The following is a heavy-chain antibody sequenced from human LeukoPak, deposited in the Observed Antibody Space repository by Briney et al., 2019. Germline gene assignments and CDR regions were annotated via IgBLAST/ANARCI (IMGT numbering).Heavy chain of an antibody. D-gene: IGHD2-15*01. J-gene: IGHJ4*02. CDR3: AKDRGRYCSGGSCYSLDY. CDR1: GFTFSSYG. V-gene: IGHV3-30*18. Sequence: GGSLRLSCAASGFTFSSYGMHWVRQAPGKGLEWVAAISYDGSNKYYADSVKGRFTISRDNSKNTLYLQMNSLRAEDTAVYYCAKDRGRYCSGGSCYSLDYWGQGTLVTVSS. CDR2: ISYDGSNK.